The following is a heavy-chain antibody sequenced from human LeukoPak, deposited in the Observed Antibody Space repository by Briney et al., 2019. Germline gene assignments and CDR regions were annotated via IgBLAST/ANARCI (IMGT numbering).Heavy chain of an antibody. CDR2: INWNGGST. Sequence: GGSLRLSCAASGFTFSSYEMNWVRQAPGKGLEWVSGINWNGGSTGYADSVKGRFTISRDNAKNSLYLQMNSLRAEDTALYYCARSGGIYYDSSSGYWGQGTLVTVSS. V-gene: IGHV3-20*04. J-gene: IGHJ4*02. D-gene: IGHD3-22*01. CDR3: ARSGGIYYDSSSGY. CDR1: GFTFSSYE.